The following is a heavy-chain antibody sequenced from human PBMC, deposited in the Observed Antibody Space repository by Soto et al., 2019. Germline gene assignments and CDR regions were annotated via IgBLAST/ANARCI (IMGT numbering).Heavy chain of an antibody. CDR1: GSSIIGYY. CDR3: ASGVGGSGLNWFYX. V-gene: IGHV4-59*12. Sequence: SDTLSLTCTFSGSSIIGYYWTWIRQSPERGLEWIVYIQYSGSANYNPSLNSRLTMSVDRSKSQFSMKLASVTAADTAVYYCASGVGGSGLNWFYXWGQGTLVTVSX. D-gene: IGHD6-19*01. CDR2: IQYSGSA. J-gene: IGHJ5*02.